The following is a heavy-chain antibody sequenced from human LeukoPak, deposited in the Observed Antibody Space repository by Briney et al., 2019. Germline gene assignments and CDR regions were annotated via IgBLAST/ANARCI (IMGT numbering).Heavy chain of an antibody. CDR3: ARFVGRSSSGYYLY. J-gene: IGHJ4*02. CDR2: IYYSGST. CDR1: GGPISNYY. D-gene: IGHD6-19*01. Sequence: ASETLSLTCTVSGGPISNYYWSWIRQPPGKGLEWIGYIYYSGSTNYNPSLKSRVTISVDTSKNQFSLKLSSVTAADTAVYYCARFVGRSSSGYYLYWGQGTLVTVSS. V-gene: IGHV4-59*08.